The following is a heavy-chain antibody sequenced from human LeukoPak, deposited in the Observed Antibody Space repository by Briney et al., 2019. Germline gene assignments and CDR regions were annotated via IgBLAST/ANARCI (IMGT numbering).Heavy chain of an antibody. CDR2: IYYSGST. D-gene: IGHD3-10*01. V-gene: IGHV4-59*01. Sequence: SSETLSLTCTVSGGSISSYYWSWIRQPPGKGLEWIGYIYYSGSTNYNPSLKSRVTISVDTSKNQFSLKLSSVTAADTAVYYCATYYGSGSYHASYYYYGMDVWGQGTTVTVSS. CDR1: GGSISSYY. CDR3: ATYYGSGSYHASYYYYGMDV. J-gene: IGHJ6*02.